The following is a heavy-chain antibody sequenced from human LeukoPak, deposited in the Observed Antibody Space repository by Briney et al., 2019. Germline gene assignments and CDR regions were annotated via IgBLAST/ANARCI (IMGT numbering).Heavy chain of an antibody. CDR1: GFTFSIFA. J-gene: IGHJ4*02. D-gene: IGHD2-2*02. Sequence: PGGSLRLSCEASGFTFSIFAMSWVRQAPGKGPEWVSSISSSSSYIYYADSVKGRFTISRDNAKNSLYLQMNSLRAEDTAVYYCARSCSSTSCYSDYWGQGTLVTVSS. CDR3: ARSCSSTSCYSDY. V-gene: IGHV3-21*01. CDR2: ISSSSSYI.